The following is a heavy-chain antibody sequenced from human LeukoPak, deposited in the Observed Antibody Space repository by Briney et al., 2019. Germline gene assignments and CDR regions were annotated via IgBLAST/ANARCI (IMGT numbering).Heavy chain of an antibody. Sequence: VKVSCNASGYTFTGYYMHWVRQAPGRGLEWMGWINPNSGGTNYAQKFQGRVTMTRDTSISTAYMELSRLRSDDTAVYYCARDIYGDYAGMDVWGQGTTVTVSS. CDR1: GYTFTGYY. D-gene: IGHD4-17*01. CDR3: ARDIYGDYAGMDV. J-gene: IGHJ6*02. CDR2: INPNSGGT. V-gene: IGHV1-2*02.